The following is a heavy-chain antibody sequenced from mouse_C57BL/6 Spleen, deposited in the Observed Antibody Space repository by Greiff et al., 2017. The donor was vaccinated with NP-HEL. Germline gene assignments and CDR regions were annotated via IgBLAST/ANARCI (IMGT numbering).Heavy chain of an antibody. J-gene: IGHJ2*01. CDR2: ISSGGSYT. V-gene: IGHV5-6*02. CDR3: ARHGLDYFDY. D-gene: IGHD2-10*02. CDR1: GFTFSSYG. Sequence: DVMLVESGGDLVKPGGSLKLSCAASGFTFSSYGMSWVRQTPDKRLEWVATISSGGSYTYYPDSVKGRFTISRDNAKNTLYLQMSSLKSEDTAMYYCARHGLDYFDYWGQGTTLTVSS.